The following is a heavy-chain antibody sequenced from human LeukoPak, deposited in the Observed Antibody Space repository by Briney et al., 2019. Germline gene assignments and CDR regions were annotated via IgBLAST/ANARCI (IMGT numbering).Heavy chain of an antibody. Sequence: PSETLSLTCTVSGGSISSYYWSWIRQSPGKGLEWIGYIHYRGSTKYNPSLESRVTISVDTSKNQFSLRLSSVTAADTAVYYCARHHDRSGYYFDYWGQGTLVTVSS. D-gene: IGHD3-22*01. J-gene: IGHJ4*02. CDR2: IHYRGST. CDR1: GGSISSYY. V-gene: IGHV4-59*08. CDR3: ARHHDRSGYYFDY.